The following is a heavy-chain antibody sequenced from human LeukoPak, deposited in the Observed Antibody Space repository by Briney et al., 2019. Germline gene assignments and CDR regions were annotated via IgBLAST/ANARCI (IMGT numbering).Heavy chain of an antibody. CDR2: INHSGST. D-gene: IGHD6-19*01. CDR3: ARGRGAGTFTDV. V-gene: IGHV4-34*01. Sequence: PSETLSLTCAVYGGSFSGYYWSWIRQPPGKGLEWIGEINHSGSTNYNPSLKSRVTISVDTSKNQFSLKLSSVTAAGTAVYYCARGRGAGTFTDVWGKGTTVTVSS. CDR1: GGSFSGYY. J-gene: IGHJ6*04.